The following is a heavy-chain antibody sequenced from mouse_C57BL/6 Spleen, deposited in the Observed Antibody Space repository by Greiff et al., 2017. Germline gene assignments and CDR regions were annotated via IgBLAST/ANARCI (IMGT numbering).Heavy chain of an antibody. J-gene: IGHJ4*01. D-gene: IGHD2-14*01. Sequence: QVQLQQSGAELVKPGASVKISCKASGYAFSSCWMNWVKQRPGKGLEWIGQIYPGDGDTNYNGKFKGKATLTADKSSSTAYMQLSSLTSEDSAVYFCAREVYYAMDYWGQGTSVTVSS. CDR2: IYPGDGDT. V-gene: IGHV1-80*01. CDR1: GYAFSSCW. CDR3: AREVYYAMDY.